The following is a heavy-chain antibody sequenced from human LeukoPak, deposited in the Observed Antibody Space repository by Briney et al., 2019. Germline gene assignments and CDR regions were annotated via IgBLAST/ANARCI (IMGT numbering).Heavy chain of an antibody. Sequence: ETLSLTCAVYGGSFSGYYWSWVRQAPGKGLEWVSAISGSGGSTYYADSVKGRFTISRDNSKNTLYLQMNSLRAEDTAVYYCAKDWRGWELLLQFDPWGQGTLVTVSS. CDR3: AKDWRGWELLLQFDP. V-gene: IGHV3-23*01. CDR1: GGSFSGYY. D-gene: IGHD1-26*01. J-gene: IGHJ5*02. CDR2: ISGSGGST.